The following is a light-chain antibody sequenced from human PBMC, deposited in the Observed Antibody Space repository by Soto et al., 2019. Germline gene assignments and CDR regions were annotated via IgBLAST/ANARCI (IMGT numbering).Light chain of an antibody. CDR3: SSFTDSFTLV. V-gene: IGLV2-14*01. J-gene: IGLJ3*02. CDR2: EVS. CDR1: SSDVGDYKY. Sequence: QAVVTQPASVSGSPGQSITISCSGTSSDVGDYKYVSWYQRHPGKVPKLMIYEVSHRPSGVPDRFSGSKSGNTAFLTISGLQADDEADYYCSSFTDSFTLVFGGGTKLTVL.